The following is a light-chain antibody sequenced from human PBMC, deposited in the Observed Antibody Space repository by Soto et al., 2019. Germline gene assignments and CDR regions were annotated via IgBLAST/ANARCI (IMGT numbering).Light chain of an antibody. Sequence: QSLLTQPASFSVCPGHSITISCTGTSGDIGGYNYVSWYQQHTGKAPKLMIYEVSNRRSGASDRFSGSRSGNTACLTISGLQAEDESDYYCISYTSSSTWVFGGGTKVNVL. V-gene: IGLV2-14*01. CDR2: EVS. CDR1: SGDIGGYNY. J-gene: IGLJ3*02. CDR3: ISYTSSSTWV.